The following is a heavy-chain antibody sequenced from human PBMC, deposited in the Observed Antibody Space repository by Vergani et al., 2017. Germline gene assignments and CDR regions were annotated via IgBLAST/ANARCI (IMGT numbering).Heavy chain of an antibody. J-gene: IGHJ3*02. D-gene: IGHD3-22*01. CDR2: IIPIFGTA. CDR1: GGTFSSYA. V-gene: IGHV1-69*01. CDR3: ATPTPYYYDSSGYYYLYAFDI. Sequence: QVQLVQSGAEVKKPGSSVKVSCKASGGTFSSYAISWVRQAPGQGLEWMGGIIPIFGTANYAQKFQGRVTITADESTSTAYMELSSLRSEDTAVYYCATPTPYYYDSSGYYYLYAFDIWGQGTMVTVSS.